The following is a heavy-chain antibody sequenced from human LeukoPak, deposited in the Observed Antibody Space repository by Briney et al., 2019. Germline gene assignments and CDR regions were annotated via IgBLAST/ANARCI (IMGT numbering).Heavy chain of an antibody. Sequence: PSETLSPTCSVSGGSIGSTSYYWGWIRQPPGKGLEWIGSISYGGSTYYNPSLKSRVTISLDTSKNQFSLNLSSVTAADTAVYYCLGIRGDLFDYWGQGTLVTVSS. J-gene: IGHJ4*02. CDR2: ISYGGST. CDR3: LGIRGDLFDY. D-gene: IGHD3-10*01. CDR1: GGSIGSTSYY. V-gene: IGHV4-39*01.